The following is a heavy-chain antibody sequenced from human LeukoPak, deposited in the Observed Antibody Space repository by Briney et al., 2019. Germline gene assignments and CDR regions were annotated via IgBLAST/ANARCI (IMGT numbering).Heavy chain of an antibody. CDR2: IRFDGSNK. Sequence: GGSLRLSCAASGFTFSSYGMLWVRQVPGKGLEGVAFIRFDGSNKYYADSVKGRLTISRDNSKNTLDLQMNSLRAEDTAVYYCARDREEYCSGGSCTNFDYWGQGILVTVSS. V-gene: IGHV3-30*02. J-gene: IGHJ4*02. D-gene: IGHD2-15*01. CDR3: ARDREEYCSGGSCTNFDY. CDR1: GFTFSSYG.